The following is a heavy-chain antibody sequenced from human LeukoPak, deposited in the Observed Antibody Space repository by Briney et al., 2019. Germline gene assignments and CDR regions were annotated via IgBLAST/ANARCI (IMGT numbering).Heavy chain of an antibody. J-gene: IGHJ3*02. D-gene: IGHD6-6*01. Sequence: GGSLRLSCAASGFTLSSYGMHWVRQAPGKGLEWVAVISYDGSNKYYADSVKGRFTISRDNSKNTLYLQMNSLRAEDTAVYYCAKIPTRGSSDAFDIWGQGTMVTVSS. CDR3: AKIPTRGSSDAFDI. CDR2: ISYDGSNK. CDR1: GFTLSSYG. V-gene: IGHV3-30*18.